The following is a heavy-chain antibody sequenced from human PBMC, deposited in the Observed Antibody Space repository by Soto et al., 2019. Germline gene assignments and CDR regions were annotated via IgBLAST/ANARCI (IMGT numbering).Heavy chain of an antibody. CDR2: IIPIFGTA. V-gene: IGHV1-69*06. D-gene: IGHD3-22*01. CDR1: EDTFRNYA. Sequence: QVELVQSGAEVKKPGSSVKVSCQASEDTFRNYAISWVRQAPGQGLEWMGGIIPIFGTANYAQKFQGRVTITADTSSNTVYLELSSLRSEDTAVYYCASTKYDNSAYYYWYLGLWGRGTLVTVSS. CDR3: ASTKYDNSAYYYWYLGL. J-gene: IGHJ2*01.